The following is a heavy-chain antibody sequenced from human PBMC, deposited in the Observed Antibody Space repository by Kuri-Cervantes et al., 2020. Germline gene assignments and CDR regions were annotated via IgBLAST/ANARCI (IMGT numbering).Heavy chain of an antibody. CDR2: IYYSGST. CDR3: ARDARDDAFDI. J-gene: IGHJ3*02. Sequence: SETLSLTCTVSGVSISSHYWSWIRQPPGKGLEWIGYIYYSGSTNYNPSLKSRVTISVDTSKNQFSLKLSSVTAADTAVYYCARDARDDAFDIWGQGTMVTVSS. CDR1: GVSISSHY. V-gene: IGHV4-59*11.